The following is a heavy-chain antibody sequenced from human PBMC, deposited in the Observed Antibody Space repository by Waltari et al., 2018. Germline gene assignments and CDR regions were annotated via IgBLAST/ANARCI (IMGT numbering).Heavy chain of an antibody. CDR2: IYYSGST. V-gene: IGHV4-39*07. Sequence: QLQLQESGPGLVKPSETLSLTCTVSGGSISSSSYYWGWIRQPPGKGLEWLGSIYYSGSTYYNPSLKSRVTISVDTSKNQFSLKLSSVTAADTAVYYCASGQRDPSLYYYYYYMDVWGKGTTVTISS. CDR3: ASGQRDPSLYYYYYYMDV. J-gene: IGHJ6*03. CDR1: GGSISSSSYY.